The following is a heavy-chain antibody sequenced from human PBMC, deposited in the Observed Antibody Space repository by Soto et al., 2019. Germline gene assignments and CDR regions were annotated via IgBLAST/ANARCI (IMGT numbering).Heavy chain of an antibody. CDR1: GYTFTGYA. D-gene: IGHD1-1*01. CDR2: INPNSGGT. CDR3: ARGRTGTTSYFDY. V-gene: IGHV1-2*02. J-gene: IGHJ4*02. Sequence: QVQLFQSGAEVKKPGASVKVSCTASGYTFTGYALHWVRQAPGQGREWMGWINPNSGGTNYEQKFQGRVTMTRDTSISTAYMELSRLRSDDTAVYYCARGRTGTTSYFDYWGQGNLVTVSS.